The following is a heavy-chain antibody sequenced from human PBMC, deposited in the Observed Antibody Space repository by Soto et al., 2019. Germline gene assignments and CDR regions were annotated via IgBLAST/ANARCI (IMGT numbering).Heavy chain of an antibody. J-gene: IGHJ4*02. V-gene: IGHV1-3*04. D-gene: IGHD3-16*01. CDR1: GYTFTTYA. CDR2: IHTGNGNT. Sequence: QVQLVQSGAEVKKPGASVQVSCKPSGYTFTTYAIHWVRQAPGQSLEWMAWIHTGNGNTKCSPRFQGRVTITRDTAASTAYMELSSLRSDDTAVYYCAISLRVWESFDYWGQGTLVTVSS. CDR3: AISLRVWESFDY.